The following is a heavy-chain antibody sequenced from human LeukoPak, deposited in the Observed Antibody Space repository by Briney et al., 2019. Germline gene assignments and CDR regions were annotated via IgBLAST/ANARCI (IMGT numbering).Heavy chain of an antibody. V-gene: IGHV3-7*01. CDR3: ARVEGTYGSGSYNFQH. D-gene: IGHD3-10*01. CDR2: IQQDGIKK. J-gene: IGHJ1*01. Sequence: GGSLRLSCAASGFTFSTYWMSWVRQAPGKGLEWVANIQQDGIKKYYVDSVEGRFTISRENAKNSLFLQMSSLRADDTAVYYCARVEGTYGSGSYNFQHWGQGTLVTVSS. CDR1: GFTFSTYW.